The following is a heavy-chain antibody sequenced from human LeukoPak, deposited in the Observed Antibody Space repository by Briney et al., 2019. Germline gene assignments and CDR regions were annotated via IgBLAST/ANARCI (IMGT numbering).Heavy chain of an antibody. J-gene: IGHJ5*02. Sequence: PGGSLRLSCAASVFPVGSNYMTWVRQAPGKGLEWVSLIYSGGSTYYADSVKGRFTISRDNSKNTLYLQMNSLRDEETAVYYCTKDRSRQQMWGSVKKWFDPWGQGTLVTVSS. CDR2: IYSGGST. V-gene: IGHV3-66*01. CDR1: VFPVGSNY. D-gene: IGHD6-13*01. CDR3: TKDRSRQQMWGSVKKWFDP.